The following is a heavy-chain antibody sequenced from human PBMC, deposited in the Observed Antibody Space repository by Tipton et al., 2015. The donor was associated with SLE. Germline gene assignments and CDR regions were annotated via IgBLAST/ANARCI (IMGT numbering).Heavy chain of an antibody. V-gene: IGHV3-9*01. CDR1: GFTFDDYA. CDR2: ISWNSGSI. D-gene: IGHD3-10*01. J-gene: IGHJ3*02. Sequence: SLRLSCAASGFTFDDYAMHWVRQAPGRGLEWVSGISWNSGSIGYADSVKGRFTISRDNAKNSLYLQMNSLRAEDTALYYCAKGGDGGAFDIRGQGTMVTVSS. CDR3: AKGGDGGAFDI.